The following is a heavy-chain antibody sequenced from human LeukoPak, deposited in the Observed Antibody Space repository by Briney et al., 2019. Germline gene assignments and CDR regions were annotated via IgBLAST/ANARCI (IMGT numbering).Heavy chain of an antibody. Sequence: PGGSLRLSCAASGFTFSSYEMNWVRQAPGKGLEWVSYISSSGSTIYYADSVKGRFTISRDNAKNSLYPQMNSLRAEDTAVYYCAREDLYGTDYWGQGTLVTVSS. CDR3: AREDLYGTDY. J-gene: IGHJ4*02. V-gene: IGHV3-48*03. CDR2: ISSSGSTI. D-gene: IGHD2-8*01. CDR1: GFTFSSYE.